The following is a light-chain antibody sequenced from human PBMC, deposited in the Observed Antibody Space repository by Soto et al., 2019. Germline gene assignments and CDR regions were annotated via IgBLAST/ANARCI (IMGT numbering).Light chain of an antibody. V-gene: IGLV2-14*01. CDR1: SSDVGTYNY. CDR2: DVS. J-gene: IGLJ3*02. Sequence: QSALTQPASVSGSPGQSITISCTGTSSDVGTYNYVSWYQHRPGKAPKLMNYDVSYRPSGVSNRFSGSKSANTASLTISGLQAEDEADYYCSSYTTSNTQVFGGGTQLTVL. CDR3: SSYTTSNTQV.